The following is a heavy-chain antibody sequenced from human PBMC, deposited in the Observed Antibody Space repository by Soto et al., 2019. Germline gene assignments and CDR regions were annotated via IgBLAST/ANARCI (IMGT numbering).Heavy chain of an antibody. CDR1: EIVFTNYW. CDR3: ARDFGNPKGRFDT. CDR2: IKQDGSEK. Sequence: EVYLVESGGGLVQPGGSLRLSCAASEIVFTNYWMSWVRQAPGKGLEWVANIKQDGSEKHYVDSVKGRFTISRDNAKNSLYLQMNSLRAEDTAVYYCARDFGNPKGRFDTWGQGTLVTVSS. V-gene: IGHV3-7*01. J-gene: IGHJ5*02. D-gene: IGHD3-10*01.